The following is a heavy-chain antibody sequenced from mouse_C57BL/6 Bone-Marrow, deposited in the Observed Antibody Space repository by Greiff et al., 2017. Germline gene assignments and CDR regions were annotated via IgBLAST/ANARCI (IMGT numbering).Heavy chain of an antibody. CDR1: GFTFTDYY. CDR3: ARLYYYGGFAY. D-gene: IGHD1-1*01. CDR2: IRNKANGYTT. V-gene: IGHV7-3*01. J-gene: IGHJ3*01. Sequence: EVMLVESGGGLVQPGGSLSLSCAASGFTFTDYYMSWVRQPPGKALEWLGFIRNKANGYTTEYSASVKGRFTISRDNSQSILYLQMNALRAEDSATYYCARLYYYGGFAYWGQGTLVTVSA.